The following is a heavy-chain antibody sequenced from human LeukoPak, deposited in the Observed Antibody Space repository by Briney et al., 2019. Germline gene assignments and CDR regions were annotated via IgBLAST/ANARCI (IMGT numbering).Heavy chain of an antibody. CDR2: ISGSGGNT. CDR1: GFTFSSYA. V-gene: IGHV3-23*01. J-gene: IGHJ4*02. Sequence: GGSVRLSCAASGFTFSSYAMSWVRQAPEKGLEWVSAISGSGGNTYYADSVKGRFTISRDNSKNTLYVQMNSLRVEDTAVYYCAKGPLIEVAGTTWDYWGQGTLVTVSS. CDR3: AKGPLIEVAGTTWDY. D-gene: IGHD6-19*01.